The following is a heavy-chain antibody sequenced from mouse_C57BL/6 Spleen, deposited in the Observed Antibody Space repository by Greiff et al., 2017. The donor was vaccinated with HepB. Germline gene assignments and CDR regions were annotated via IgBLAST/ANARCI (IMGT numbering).Heavy chain of an antibody. D-gene: IGHD1-1*01. CDR1: GYTFTDYE. CDR2: IDPETGGT. Sequence: QVQLQQPGAELVRPGASVTLSCKASGYTFTDYEMHWVKQTPVHGLEWIGAIDPETGGTAYNQKFKGKAILTADKSSSTAYMELRSLTSEDSAVYYCTRGGFITTVVASYYFDYWGQGTTLTVSS. J-gene: IGHJ2*01. CDR3: TRGGFITTVVASYYFDY. V-gene: IGHV1-15*01.